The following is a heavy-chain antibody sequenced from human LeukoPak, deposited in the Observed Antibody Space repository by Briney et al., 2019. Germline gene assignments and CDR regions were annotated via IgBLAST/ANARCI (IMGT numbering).Heavy chain of an antibody. CDR1: GYTFTSYG. D-gene: IGHD4-17*01. Sequence: ASVKVSCRASGYTFTSYGISWVRQAPGQGLEWMGWISAYNGNTNYAQKLQGRVTMTTDTSTSTAYMELRSLRSDDTAVYYCAREQGGYGEDPFDYWGQGTLVTVSS. CDR2: ISAYNGNT. CDR3: AREQGGYGEDPFDY. V-gene: IGHV1-18*01. J-gene: IGHJ4*02.